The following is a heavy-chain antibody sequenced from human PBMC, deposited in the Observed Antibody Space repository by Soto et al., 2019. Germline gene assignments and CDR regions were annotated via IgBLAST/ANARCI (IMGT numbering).Heavy chain of an antibody. D-gene: IGHD2-2*01. CDR3: ARDPSEGRVGNWFES. CDR2: ISSTTSYV. Sequence: GGSLRLSCAASGFTFSRYGMNWLRLAPGKGLEWVASISSTTSYVYYADSVKGRFSTSRDNAKNILYLEMYALRTEDTAVYCCARDPSEGRVGNWFESWGQGTLVTVSS. V-gene: IGHV3-21*06. J-gene: IGHJ5*01. CDR1: GFTFSRYG.